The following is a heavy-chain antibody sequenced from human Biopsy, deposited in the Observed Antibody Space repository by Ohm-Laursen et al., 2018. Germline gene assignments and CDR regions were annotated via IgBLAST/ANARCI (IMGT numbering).Heavy chain of an antibody. CDR1: GFTFRSYA. J-gene: IGHJ4*02. CDR2: ISGNSDII. D-gene: IGHD4-17*01. CDR3: ALAAAQTVTHFDY. V-gene: IGHV3-23*01. Sequence: SLRLSCAASGFTFRSYAMTWFRQAPGKGLEWVSTISGNSDIISDTDSVKGRFTISRDNSKNTLYLQMNSLRADDTAVYYCALAAAQTVTHFDYWGQGTLVTVSS.